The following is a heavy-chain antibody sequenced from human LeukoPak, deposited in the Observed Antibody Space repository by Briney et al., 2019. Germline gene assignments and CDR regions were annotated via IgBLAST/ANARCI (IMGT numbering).Heavy chain of an antibody. D-gene: IGHD6-13*01. V-gene: IGHV1-2*02. CDR3: ARGSAAAGTPTYY. J-gene: IGHJ4*02. Sequence: ASVKVSCKASGYTFTGYYMHWVRQAPGQGLEWMGWINPNSGGTNYAQKFQGRVTMTRDTSISTAYMELSRLRSDDTAVYYCARGSAAAGTPTYYWGQGTLVTVSS. CDR2: INPNSGGT. CDR1: GYTFTGYY.